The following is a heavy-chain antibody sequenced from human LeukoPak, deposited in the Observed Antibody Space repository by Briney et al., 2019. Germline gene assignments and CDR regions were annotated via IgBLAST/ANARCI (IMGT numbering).Heavy chain of an antibody. D-gene: IGHD1-26*01. CDR2: INPNSGGT. J-gene: IGHJ5*02. CDR1: GYTFTGYY. Sequence: GASVKVSCKASGYTFTGYYMHWVRQAPGQGLEWMGWINPNSGGTNYAQKFQGRVTMTRDTSISTAYMELSRLRSDDTAVYYCARDCSGSYLKDWFDPWGQGTLVTVFS. CDR3: ARDCSGSYLKDWFDP. V-gene: IGHV1-2*02.